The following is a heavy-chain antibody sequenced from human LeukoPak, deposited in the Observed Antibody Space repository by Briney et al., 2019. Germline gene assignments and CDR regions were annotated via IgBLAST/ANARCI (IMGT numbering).Heavy chain of an antibody. J-gene: IGHJ4*02. CDR3: ASGRGWYVDY. Sequence: PGGSLRLSCAASGFTFSSYWMFWVRQAPGKGLEWVACIKHDGSERYYVDSAKGRFTISRDNAENSLYLQMDSLRVEDTAAYFCASGRGWYVDYWGQGTLVTVSS. CDR2: IKHDGSER. CDR1: GFTFSSYW. D-gene: IGHD1-26*01. V-gene: IGHV3-7*01.